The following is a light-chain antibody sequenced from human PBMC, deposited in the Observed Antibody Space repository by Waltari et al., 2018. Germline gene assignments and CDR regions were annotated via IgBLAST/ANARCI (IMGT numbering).Light chain of an antibody. V-gene: IGLV2-23*02. Sequence: QSALTQPASVSGTPGQSITISCTGTTSDVGNYNLVSWYQHHPGKAPKLMLWEVIKRPSGVSNRVSGSKSGNTGSLTISGLQAEDEADYYCCSYAGSGTYVVGTGTKVTVL. J-gene: IGLJ1*01. CDR3: CSYAGSGTYV. CDR1: TSDVGNYNL. CDR2: EVI.